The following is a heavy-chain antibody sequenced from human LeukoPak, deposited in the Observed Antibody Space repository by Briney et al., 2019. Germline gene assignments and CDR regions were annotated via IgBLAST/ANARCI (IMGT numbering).Heavy chain of an antibody. CDR1: GFTFSSYG. Sequence: GSLRLSCAASGFTFSSYGMHWVRQAPGKGLEWVAFIRYDGSNKYYADSVKGRFTISRDNSKNTLYLQMNSLRAEDTAVYYCAKDRADHMVRGVPFDYWGQGTLVTVSS. J-gene: IGHJ4*02. CDR2: IRYDGSNK. CDR3: AKDRADHMVRGVPFDY. V-gene: IGHV3-30*02. D-gene: IGHD3-10*01.